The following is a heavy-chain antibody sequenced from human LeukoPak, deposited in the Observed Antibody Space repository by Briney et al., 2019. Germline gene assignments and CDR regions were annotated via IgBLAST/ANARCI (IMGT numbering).Heavy chain of an antibody. CDR3: AKDPSWPPSYYFDY. V-gene: IGHV3-11*01. D-gene: IGHD2-2*01. CDR2: ISSSGSTI. CDR1: GFAFSDYY. J-gene: IGHJ4*02. Sequence: GGSLRLSCAASGFAFSDYYMSWIRQAPGKGLEWVSYISSSGSTIYYADSVKGRFTISRDNAKNSLYLQMNSLRAEDTAVYYCAKDPSWPPSYYFDYWGQGTLVTVSS.